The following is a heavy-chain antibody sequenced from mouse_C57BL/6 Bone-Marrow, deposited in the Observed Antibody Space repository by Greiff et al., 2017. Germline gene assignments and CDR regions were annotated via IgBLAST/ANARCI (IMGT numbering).Heavy chain of an antibody. CDR3: ARHDGYSYAMDY. D-gene: IGHD2-3*01. CDR1: GFSLTSYG. V-gene: IGHV2-6-1*01. Sequence: QVQLKESGPGLVAPSQSLSITCTVSGFSLTSYGVHWVRQPPGQGLEWLVVIWSDGSTTYNSALKSRLSISKDNSKSQVFLKMNSLQTDDTAMYYCARHDGYSYAMDYWGQGTSVTVSS. CDR2: IWSDGST. J-gene: IGHJ4*01.